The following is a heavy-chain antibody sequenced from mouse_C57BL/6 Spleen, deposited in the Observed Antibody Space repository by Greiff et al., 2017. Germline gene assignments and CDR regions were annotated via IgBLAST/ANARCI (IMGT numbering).Heavy chain of an antibody. Sequence: EVQRLESVAELVRPGASVKLSCTASGFTIKNTYMHWVKQRPEQGLEWIGRIDPANGNTKYAPKFQGKATITADTSSNTAYLQLSSLTSEDIAVCYCDKGDYDDAMDDWGKGTSVTVSS. V-gene: IGHV14-3*01. CDR2: IDPANGNT. CDR1: GFTIKNTY. CDR3: DKGDYDDAMDD. J-gene: IGHJ4*01. D-gene: IGHD2-4*01.